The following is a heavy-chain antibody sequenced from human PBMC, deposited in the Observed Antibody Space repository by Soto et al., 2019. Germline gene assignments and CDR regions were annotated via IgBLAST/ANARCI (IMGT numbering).Heavy chain of an antibody. J-gene: IGHJ5*02. V-gene: IGHV4-59*01. D-gene: IGHD3-3*01. CDR2: IYYSGST. CDR1: GGSISSYY. CDR3: ARGPEFITIFGVAPMGWFDP. Sequence: SETLSLTCTVSGGSISSYYWSWIRQPPGKGLEWIGYIYYSGSTNYNPSPKSRVTISVDTSKNQFSLKLSSVTAADTAVYYCARGPEFITIFGVAPMGWFDPWGQGTLVTVSS.